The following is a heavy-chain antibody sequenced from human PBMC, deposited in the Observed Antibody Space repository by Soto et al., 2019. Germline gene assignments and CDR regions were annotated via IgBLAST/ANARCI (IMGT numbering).Heavy chain of an antibody. CDR1: GGSISSYY. CDR3: ARVRGVKTGAFDI. J-gene: IGHJ3*02. CDR2: IYYSGST. D-gene: IGHD3-10*01. Sequence: SETLSLTCTVSGGSISSYYWSWIRQPPGKGLEWIGYIYYSGSTNYNPSLKSRVTISVDTSKNQFSLKLSSVTAADTAVYYCARVRGVKTGAFDIWGQGTMVTVSS. V-gene: IGHV4-59*01.